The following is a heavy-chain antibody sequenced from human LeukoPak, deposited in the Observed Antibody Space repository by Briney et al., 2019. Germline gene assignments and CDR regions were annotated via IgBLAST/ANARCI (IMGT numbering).Heavy chain of an antibody. J-gene: IGHJ4*02. V-gene: IGHV3-48*03. Sequence: GGSLRLPCAASGFPLRNYEMKCVRQPPGKAREWIAYISSGGSNMYYADFVKGRFTVSRDNAKNSLFLQMNSLRAEDTAVYYCARDTPNYSSSADYWGQGTLVTVSS. D-gene: IGHD6-6*01. CDR1: GFPLRNYE. CDR2: ISSGGSNM. CDR3: ARDTPNYSSSADY.